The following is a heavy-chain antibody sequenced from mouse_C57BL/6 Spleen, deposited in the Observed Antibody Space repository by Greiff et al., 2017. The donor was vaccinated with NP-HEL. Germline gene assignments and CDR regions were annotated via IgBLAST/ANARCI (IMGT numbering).Heavy chain of an antibody. CDR3: TTSPLPGDYFDY. CDR1: GFNIKDYY. Sequence: EVQLQQSGAELVRPGASVKLSCTASGFNIKDYYMHWVKQRPEQGLEWIGWIDPEDGDTEYAPKFQGKATMTADTSSNTAYLQLSSLTSEDTAVYYCTTSPLPGDYFDYWGQGTTLTVSS. CDR2: IDPEDGDT. J-gene: IGHJ2*01. V-gene: IGHV14-1*01.